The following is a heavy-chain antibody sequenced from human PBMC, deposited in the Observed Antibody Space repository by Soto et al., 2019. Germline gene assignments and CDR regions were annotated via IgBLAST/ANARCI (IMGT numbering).Heavy chain of an antibody. CDR2: IIPIFGTA. Sequence: EASVKVSCKASGGTFSSYAISWVRQAPGQGLEWMGGIIPIFGTANYAQKFQGRVTITADKSTSPAYMELCSLRSEDTAVYYCAGGRVVYDRGYFDYWGQGTLVTVSS. V-gene: IGHV1-69*06. CDR1: GGTFSSYA. CDR3: AGGRVVYDRGYFDY. D-gene: IGHD3-10*01. J-gene: IGHJ4*02.